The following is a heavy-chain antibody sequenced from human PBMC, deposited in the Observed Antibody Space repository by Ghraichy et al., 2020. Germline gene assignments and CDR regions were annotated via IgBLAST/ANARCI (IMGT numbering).Heavy chain of an antibody. D-gene: IGHD2-21*02. J-gene: IGHJ5*02. CDR3: AKDMYGDHGAAPDH. Sequence: GGSLRLSCAASGFTYISYAMSWVRQAPGKGLEWVSGVSGSGGSAYYADSVKGRFTISRDNSKKMVYLQMSSLRVEDTAVYYCAKDMYGDHGAAPDHWGQGTLVTVSA. CDR2: VSGSGGSA. CDR1: GFTYISYA. V-gene: IGHV3-23*01.